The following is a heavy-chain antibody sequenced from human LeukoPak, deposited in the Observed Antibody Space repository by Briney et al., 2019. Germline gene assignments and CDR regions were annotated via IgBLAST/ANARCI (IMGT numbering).Heavy chain of an antibody. CDR3: AKDHESDGYPCLDH. V-gene: IGHV3-23*01. Sequence: GGSLRLSCAASGFTFSNYAMSWVRQTPGKGLEWVSGVSGSTNNTWYADSVKGRFTISRDISKNTLYLQMNSLRAEDTAVYYCAKDHESDGYPCLDHWGLGTLVTVSS. CDR1: GFTFSNYA. CDR2: VSGSTNNT. D-gene: IGHD3-22*01. J-gene: IGHJ4*02.